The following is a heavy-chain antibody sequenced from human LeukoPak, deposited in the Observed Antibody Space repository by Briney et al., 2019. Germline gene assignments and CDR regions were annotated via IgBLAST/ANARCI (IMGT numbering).Heavy chain of an antibody. CDR2: ISAYNGNT. D-gene: IGHD4-17*01. J-gene: IGHJ4*02. Sequence: ASVKVSCKASGYTLTSYGISWVRQAPGQGLEWMGWISAYNGNTNYAQKLQGRVTMTTDTSTSTAYVELRSLRSDDTAVYYCARDSEVTVTATFDYWGQGTLVTVSS. CDR3: ARDSEVTVTATFDY. V-gene: IGHV1-18*01. CDR1: GYTLTSYG.